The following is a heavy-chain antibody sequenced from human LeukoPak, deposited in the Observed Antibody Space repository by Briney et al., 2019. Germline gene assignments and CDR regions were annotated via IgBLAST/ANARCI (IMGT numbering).Heavy chain of an antibody. Sequence: GASVKVPCKASGYTFTSYAMNWVRQAPGQGLEWMGWINTNTGNPTYAQGFTGRFVFSLDTSVSTAYLQTSSLKAEDTAVYYCARVRRYCSSTTCYGSIDGMDVWGQGTTVTVSS. V-gene: IGHV7-4-1*02. D-gene: IGHD2-2*01. CDR3: ARVRRYCSSTTCYGSIDGMDV. J-gene: IGHJ6*02. CDR1: GYTFTSYA. CDR2: INTNTGNP.